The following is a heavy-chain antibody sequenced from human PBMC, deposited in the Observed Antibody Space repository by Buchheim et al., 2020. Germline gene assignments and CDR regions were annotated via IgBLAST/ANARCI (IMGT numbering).Heavy chain of an antibody. D-gene: IGHD2-2*02. CDR2: IYYSGST. Sequence: QVQLQESGPGLVKPSQTLSLTCTVSGGSISSGGYYWSWIRQHPGKGLEWIGYIYYSGSTYYNPSLTSRVPISVDTSKNQFSLKLSSVTAADTAVYYRARSRGYCSSTSCYKPYNWFDPWGQGTL. CDR3: ARSRGYCSSTSCYKPYNWFDP. CDR1: GGSISSGGYY. V-gene: IGHV4-31*03. J-gene: IGHJ5*02.